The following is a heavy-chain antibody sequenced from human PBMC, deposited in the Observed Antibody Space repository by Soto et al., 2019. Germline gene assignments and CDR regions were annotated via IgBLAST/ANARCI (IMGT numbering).Heavy chain of an antibody. J-gene: IGHJ6*02. CDR3: ARGIAAAGYYYYYYGMDV. Sequence: SETLSLTCTVSGGSISSYYWSWIRQPAGKGLEWIGRIYTSGSTNYNPSLKSRVTMSVDTSKNQFSLKLSSVTAADTAVYYCARGIAAAGYYYYYYGMDVWGQGTTVTVSS. CDR2: IYTSGST. CDR1: GGSISSYY. V-gene: IGHV4-4*07. D-gene: IGHD6-13*01.